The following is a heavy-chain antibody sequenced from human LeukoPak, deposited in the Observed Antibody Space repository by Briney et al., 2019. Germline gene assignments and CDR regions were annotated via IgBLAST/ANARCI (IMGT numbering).Heavy chain of an antibody. CDR1: GFTFSSYS. CDR3: AREIVVVVAATPGSYYYYYMDV. V-gene: IGHV3-21*01. D-gene: IGHD2-15*01. J-gene: IGHJ6*03. CDR2: ISSSSSYI. Sequence: GGSLRLSCAASGFTFSSYSMNWVRQAPGKGLEWVSSISSSSSYIYYADSVKCRFTISRDNAKNSLYLQMNSLRAEDTAVYYCAREIVVVVAATPGSYYYYYMDVWGKGTTVTVSS.